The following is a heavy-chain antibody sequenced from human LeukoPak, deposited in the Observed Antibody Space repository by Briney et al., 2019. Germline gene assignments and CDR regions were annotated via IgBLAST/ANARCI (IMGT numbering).Heavy chain of an antibody. D-gene: IGHD1-14*01. CDR2: ISSSSSYI. V-gene: IGHV3-21*01. CDR3: ARSGIRGYYFDY. CDR1: GFTFSSYS. Sequence: PGGSLRLSCAASGFTFSSYSMNWVRQAPGKGLEWVSSISSSSSYIYYADSVKGRFTISRDNAKNSLYLQMNSLRAEDTAVHYCARSGIRGYYFDYWGQGTLVTVSS. J-gene: IGHJ4*02.